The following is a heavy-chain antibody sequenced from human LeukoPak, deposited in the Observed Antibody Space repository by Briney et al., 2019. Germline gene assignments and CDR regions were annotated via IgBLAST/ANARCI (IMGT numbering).Heavy chain of an antibody. D-gene: IGHD3-9*01. V-gene: IGHV4-39*01. CDR3: ARHPPTGPWGMDV. CDR2: IYYSGST. J-gene: IGHJ6*02. Sequence: SETLSLTCTVSGGSISSSSYYWGWLRQPPGKGLEWIGSIYYSGSTYYNPSLKSRVTISVDTSKNQFSLKLSSVTAADTPVYYCARHPPTGPWGMDVWGQGTTVTVSS. CDR1: GGSISSSSYY.